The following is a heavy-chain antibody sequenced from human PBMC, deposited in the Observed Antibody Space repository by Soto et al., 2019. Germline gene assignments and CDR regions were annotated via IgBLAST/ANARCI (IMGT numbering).Heavy chain of an antibody. J-gene: IGHJ4*02. Sequence: QVQLVQSGAEVKKPGSSVKVSCKASGGTFSSYAISWVRQAPGQGLEWMGGIIPIFGTANYAQKFQGRVTITAAEFTSTAYMELGSLSSEDTAVYYCARDASSPTYCYGSGPLDYWGQGTLVTVSS. CDR1: GGTFSSYA. V-gene: IGHV1-69*12. CDR2: IIPIFGTA. D-gene: IGHD3-10*01. CDR3: ARDASSPTYCYGSGPLDY.